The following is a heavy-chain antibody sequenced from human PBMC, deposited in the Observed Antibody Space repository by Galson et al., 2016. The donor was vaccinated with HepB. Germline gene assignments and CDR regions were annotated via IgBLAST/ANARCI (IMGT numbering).Heavy chain of an antibody. Sequence: SLRLSCAASGFTFSSNWMAWVRQAPGKGLEWVANIKQDGTDKYYVDSVKGRFTISKDNAKNSLYLQMSSLRAEDTAVYYCARVEDESRTQRLDYWGQGTLVTVSS. D-gene: IGHD1-1*01. V-gene: IGHV3-7*01. J-gene: IGHJ4*02. CDR1: GFTFSSNW. CDR2: IKQDGTDK. CDR3: ARVEDESRTQRLDY.